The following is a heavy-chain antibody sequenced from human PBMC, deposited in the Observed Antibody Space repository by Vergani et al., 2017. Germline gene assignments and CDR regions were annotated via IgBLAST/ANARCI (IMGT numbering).Heavy chain of an antibody. V-gene: IGHV4-61*02. CDR3: ARSLFDYWSGYQGYYFDY. J-gene: IGHJ4*01. Sequence: QVQLQESGPGLVKPSQTLSLTCNVSGVSISNSSYYWSWIRQPAGKGLEWLGRVYISRPTNYNPSLKNRVIMSVDTSKNQFSLKLNSVSAADTAVYYCARSLFDYWSGYQGYYFDYWGQGILVTVSS. CDR2: VYISRPT. CDR1: GVSISNSSYY. D-gene: IGHD3-3*01.